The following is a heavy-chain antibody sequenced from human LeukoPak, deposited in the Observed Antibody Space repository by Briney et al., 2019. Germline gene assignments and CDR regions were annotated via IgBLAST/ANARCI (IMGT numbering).Heavy chain of an antibody. D-gene: IGHD1-26*01. CDR2: ISYDGSNK. CDR1: GFTFSSYA. CDR3: ARDREDSGSYFDY. Sequence: GGSLRLSYAASGFTFSSYAMHWVRQAPGKGLEWVAVISYDGSNKYYADSVKGRFTISRDNSKNTLYLQMNSLRAEDTAVYYCARDREDSGSYFDYWGQGTLVTVSS. J-gene: IGHJ4*02. V-gene: IGHV3-30-3*01.